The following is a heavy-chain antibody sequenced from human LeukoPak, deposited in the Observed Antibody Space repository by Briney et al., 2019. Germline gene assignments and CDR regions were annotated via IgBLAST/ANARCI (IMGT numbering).Heavy chain of an antibody. CDR2: IYHSGST. J-gene: IGHJ4*02. V-gene: IGHV4-30-2*01. CDR1: GGSISSGGYY. Sequence: SETLSLTCTVSGGSISSGGYYWSWIRQPPGKGLEWIGYIYHSGSTNYNPSLKSRVTISVDTSKNQFSLKLSSVTAADTAVYYCARDDYLDFIDYWGQGTLVTVSS. D-gene: IGHD4-11*01. CDR3: ARDDYLDFIDY.